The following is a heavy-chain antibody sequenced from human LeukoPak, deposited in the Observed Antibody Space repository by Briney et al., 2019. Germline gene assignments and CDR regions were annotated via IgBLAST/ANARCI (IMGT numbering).Heavy chain of an antibody. CDR3: ARDEAPQGNIVGATDKKIFDY. Sequence: ASVKVACKASGYTFTGYYMHWVRQAPGQGLEWMGWINPNSGGTNYAQKLQGRVTMTTDTSTSTAYMELRSLRSDDTAVYYCARDEAPQGNIVGATDKKIFDYWGQGTLVTVSS. V-gene: IGHV1-2*02. D-gene: IGHD1-26*01. CDR2: INPNSGGT. CDR1: GYTFTGYY. J-gene: IGHJ4*02.